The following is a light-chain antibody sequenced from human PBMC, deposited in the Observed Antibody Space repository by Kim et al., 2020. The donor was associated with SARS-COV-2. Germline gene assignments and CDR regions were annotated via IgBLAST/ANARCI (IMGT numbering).Light chain of an antibody. V-gene: IGKV3-11*01. J-gene: IGKJ4*01. CDR3: QHRGN. CDR2: DAS. CDR1: QSVSSS. Sequence: ETVLTQSPATLSLSPGERATLSCRASQSVSSSLAWYQQKPGQAPRLLIYDASNRATGIPARFSGSGSGTDFTLTISSLEPEDFAVYYCQHRGNLGGGTKGDIK.